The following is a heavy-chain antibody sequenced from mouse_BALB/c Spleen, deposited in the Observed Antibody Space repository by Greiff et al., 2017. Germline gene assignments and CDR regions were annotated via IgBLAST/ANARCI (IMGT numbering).Heavy chain of an antibody. CDR2: IYPGSGST. Sequence: VKLQQPGAELVKPGTSVKLSCKASGYNFTSYWINWVKLRPGQGLEWIGDIYPGSGSTNYNEKFKSKATLTVDTSSSTAYMQLSSLASEDSALYYCARQGDYRYDNWGQGTTLTVSS. V-gene: IGHV1-55*01. CDR3: ARQGDYRYDN. J-gene: IGHJ2*01. D-gene: IGHD2-14*01. CDR1: GYNFTSYW.